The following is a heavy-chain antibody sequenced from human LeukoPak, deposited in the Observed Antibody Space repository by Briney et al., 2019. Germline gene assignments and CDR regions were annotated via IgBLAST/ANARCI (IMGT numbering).Heavy chain of an antibody. CDR1: GFTFSSYW. CDR3: ARGGMYSGSYYAPVGFDY. Sequence: GGSLRLSCAASGFTFSSYWMHWVRQAPGKGLVWVSRINSDGSSTSYADSVKGRFTISRDNAKNTLYLQMNSLRAEDTAGYYCARGGMYSGSYYAPVGFDYWGQGTLVTVSS. J-gene: IGHJ4*02. D-gene: IGHD1-26*01. CDR2: INSDGSST. V-gene: IGHV3-74*01.